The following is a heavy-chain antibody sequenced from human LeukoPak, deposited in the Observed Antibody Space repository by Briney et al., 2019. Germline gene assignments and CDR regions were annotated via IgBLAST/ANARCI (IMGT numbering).Heavy chain of an antibody. CDR3: ARENEYSSSSGPT. CDR2: IWYDGSNK. D-gene: IGHD6-6*01. J-gene: IGHJ5*02. CDR1: GFTFSSYG. Sequence: PGGSLRLSCAASGFTFSSYGMDWVRQAPGKGLEWVAVIWYDGSNKYYADSVKGRFTISRDNSKNTLYLQMNSLRAEDTAVYYCARENEYSSSSGPTWGQGTLVTVSS. V-gene: IGHV3-33*01.